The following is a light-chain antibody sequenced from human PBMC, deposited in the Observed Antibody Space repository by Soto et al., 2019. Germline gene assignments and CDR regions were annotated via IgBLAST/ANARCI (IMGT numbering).Light chain of an antibody. J-gene: IGKJ1*01. V-gene: IGKV3-15*01. CDR2: GAS. CDR1: QSVSSN. Sequence: EIGMTQSPATLSVSPEERATLSCRASQSVSSNLAWYQQKPGQAPRLLIYGASTRATGIPARFSGSGSGTEFTLTISSLQSEDFAVYYCHQYNNWPPWTFGQGTKVEIK. CDR3: HQYNNWPPWT.